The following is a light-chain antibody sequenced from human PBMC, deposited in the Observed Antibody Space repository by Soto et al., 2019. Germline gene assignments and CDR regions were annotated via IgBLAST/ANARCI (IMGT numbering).Light chain of an antibody. CDR2: GAS. V-gene: IGKV3-15*01. CDR1: QSVSSN. J-gene: IGKJ1*01. Sequence: EIVLTQSPATLSVSPGERATLSCRASQSVSSNLAWYQQKPGQAPRLLILGASTRATGIPARFSGSGSGTEFTLTISSMQSEDFAVYYCQQYNNRPRTFGQGTKVDIK. CDR3: QQYNNRPRT.